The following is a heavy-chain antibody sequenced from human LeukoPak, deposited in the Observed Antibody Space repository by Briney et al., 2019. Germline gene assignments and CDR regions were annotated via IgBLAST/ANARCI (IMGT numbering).Heavy chain of an antibody. CDR2: ISGSGGSP. J-gene: IGHJ4*02. CDR1: GFTFSSYA. D-gene: IGHD6-13*01. V-gene: IGHV3-23*01. CDR3: AKGHALVARIAAAGNDY. Sequence: GGSLRLSCAASGFTFSSYAMSWVRQAPGKGLEWVSAISGSGGSPYYPDTVKGRFTISRDNSKNTLYLQMNSLRAADTAVYYCAKGHALVARIAAAGNDYWGQGTLVTVSS.